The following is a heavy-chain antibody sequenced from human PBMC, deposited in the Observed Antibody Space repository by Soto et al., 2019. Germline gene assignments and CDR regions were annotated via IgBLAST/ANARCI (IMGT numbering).Heavy chain of an antibody. Sequence: PSESLSLTCTVSGGSVSSGSYYWSWIRQPPGKGLEWIGYIYYSGSTNYNPSLKSRVTISVDTSKNQFSLKLSSVTAADTAVYYCARRDGYNSGSFDYWGQGTLVTVSS. D-gene: IGHD5-12*01. CDR1: GGSVSSGSYY. J-gene: IGHJ4*02. CDR2: IYYSGST. V-gene: IGHV4-61*01. CDR3: ARRDGYNSGSFDY.